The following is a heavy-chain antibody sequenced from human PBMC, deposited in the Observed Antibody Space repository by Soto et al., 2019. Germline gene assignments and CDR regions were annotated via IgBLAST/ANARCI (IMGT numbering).Heavy chain of an antibody. D-gene: IGHD1-1*01. V-gene: IGHV3-30*18. CDR1: GFTFSSYG. CDR3: AKDDGKRRTNYYYGMDA. CDR2: ISYDGSNK. J-gene: IGHJ6*02. Sequence: PGGSLRLSCAASGFTFSSYGMHWVRQAPGKGLEWVAVISYDGSNKYYADSVKGRFTISRDNSKNTLYLQMNSLRAEDTAVYYCAKDDGKRRTNYYYGMDAWGQGTTVTVSS.